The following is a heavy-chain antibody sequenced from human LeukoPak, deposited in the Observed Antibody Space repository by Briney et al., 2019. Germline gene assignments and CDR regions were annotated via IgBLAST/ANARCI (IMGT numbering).Heavy chain of an antibody. V-gene: IGHV3-15*01. D-gene: IGHD3-3*01. CDR2: IKSKTDGGTT. J-gene: IGHJ4*02. CDR1: GFTFSNYA. Sequence: SGGSLRLSCAASGFTFSNYAMSWVRQAPGKGLEWVGRIKSKTDGGTTDYATAVKGRFLISRDDSKDTVYLQMNSLKIDDTAIYYCTTDFYDFWSGYTDYWGQGTPVTVSS. CDR3: TTDFYDFWSGYTDY.